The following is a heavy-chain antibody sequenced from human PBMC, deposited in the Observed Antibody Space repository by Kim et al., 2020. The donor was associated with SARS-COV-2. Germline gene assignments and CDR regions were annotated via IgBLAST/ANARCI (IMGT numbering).Heavy chain of an antibody. V-gene: IGHV4-59*01. J-gene: IGHJ4*02. Sequence: KSRVAISVDTSKNQFSLKLSSVTAADTAVYYCARRVVYYYGSGSYHPFDYWGQGTLVTVSS. CDR3: ARRVVYYYGSGSYHPFDY. D-gene: IGHD3-10*01.